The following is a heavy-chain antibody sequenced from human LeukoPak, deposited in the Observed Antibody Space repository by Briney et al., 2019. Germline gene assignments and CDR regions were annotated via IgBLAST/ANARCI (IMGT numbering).Heavy chain of an antibody. Sequence: GGSLRLSCAASGFTFAEYGMSWVRQAPGKGLEWVSGINWSGGSTGYADSVKGRFTISRDNAKNSLYLQMNSLTVEDTALYYCARGGYGDYENWFDPWGQGTLVTVSS. CDR3: ARGGYGDYENWFDP. D-gene: IGHD4-17*01. J-gene: IGHJ5*02. V-gene: IGHV3-20*04. CDR1: GFTFAEYG. CDR2: INWSGGST.